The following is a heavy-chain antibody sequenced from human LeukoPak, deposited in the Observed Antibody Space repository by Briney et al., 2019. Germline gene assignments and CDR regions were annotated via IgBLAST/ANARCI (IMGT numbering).Heavy chain of an antibody. D-gene: IGHD5-12*01. CDR3: ATAGVVATGKGAFDY. CDR2: IDPSDSYT. J-gene: IGHJ4*02. CDR1: GYSFTSYW. V-gene: IGHV5-10-1*01. Sequence: GESLKISCKGSGYSFTSYWISWVRQMPGKGLEWMGRIDPSDSYTNYSPSLQGHVTISADKSISTAYLQWSSLKASDTAMYYCATAGVVATGKGAFDYWGQGTLVTVSS.